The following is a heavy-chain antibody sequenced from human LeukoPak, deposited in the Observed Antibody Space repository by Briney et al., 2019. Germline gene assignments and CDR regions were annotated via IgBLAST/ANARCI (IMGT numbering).Heavy chain of an antibody. CDR2: ISSSSSYI. V-gene: IGHV3-21*04. CDR3: ATWPGGWYGEDS. J-gene: IGHJ4*02. Sequence: PGGSLRLSCAASGFTFSSYSMNWVRQAPGKGLEWVSSISSSSSYIYYADSVKGRFTISRDNSKNTLYLQMNSLRAKDTAVYYCATWPGGWYGEDSWGQGTLVTVSS. CDR1: GFTFSSYS. D-gene: IGHD6-19*01.